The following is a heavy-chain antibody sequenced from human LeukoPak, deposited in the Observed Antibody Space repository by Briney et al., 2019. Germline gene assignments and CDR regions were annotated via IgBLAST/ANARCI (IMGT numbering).Heavy chain of an antibody. CDR1: GFTFSTYN. Sequence: GGSLRLSCAASGFTFSTYNMNWVRQAPGKGMEWISYINADSSTIQYADSVRGRFTTSRDNAKNSLYLQMNSLRAEDTAVYYCVRDNSRGQSLGVIYWGQGSLVTVSS. D-gene: IGHD3-22*01. CDR3: VRDNSRGQSLGVIY. CDR2: INADSSTI. J-gene: IGHJ4*02. V-gene: IGHV3-48*01.